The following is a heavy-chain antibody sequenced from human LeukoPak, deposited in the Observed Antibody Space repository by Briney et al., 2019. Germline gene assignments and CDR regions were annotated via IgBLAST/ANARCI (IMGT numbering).Heavy chain of an antibody. V-gene: IGHV1-18*01. CDR1: GCTFSNYD. Sequence: ASVKVSCKASGCTFSNYDISWVRQAPGQGLEWMGWISDDNGNTNYAQKLQGRVTMTTDTSTSTAYMELRSLRSDDTAVYFCARGGVLPLLEHLDYWGQGTLVTVSS. J-gene: IGHJ4*02. D-gene: IGHD3-3*01. CDR3: ARGGVLPLLEHLDY. CDR2: ISDDNGNT.